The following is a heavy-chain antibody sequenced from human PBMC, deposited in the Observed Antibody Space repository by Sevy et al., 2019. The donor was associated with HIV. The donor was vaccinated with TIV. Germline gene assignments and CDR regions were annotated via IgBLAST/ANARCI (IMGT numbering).Heavy chain of an antibody. J-gene: IGHJ4*02. Sequence: GGSLRLSCAVSGFTFSTYAMHWVRQAPGKGLECVAIVSSDGSEINYADSVKGRFTISRDNSRNTLYLQMNSLRTEDTALEYCARDQLGSIDYWGQGTLVTVSS. CDR1: GFTFSTYA. CDR2: VSSDGSEI. D-gene: IGHD7-27*01. CDR3: ARDQLGSIDY. V-gene: IGHV3-30-3*01.